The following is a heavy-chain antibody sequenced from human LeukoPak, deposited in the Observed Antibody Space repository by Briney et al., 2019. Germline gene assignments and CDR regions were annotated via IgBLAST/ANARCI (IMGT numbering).Heavy chain of an antibody. J-gene: IGHJ6*03. CDR2: ISWNAGAI. Sequence: GRSLRLSCAASGFSFPDHAMHWVRQIPGKGLEWVAGISWNAGAIGYADSVKGRFTISRDNGKNTLYLQMDSLRGEDTAFYYCAKDSGLRLYYYSNHMDVWGKGTTVTVSS. CDR3: AKDSGLRLYYYSNHMDV. V-gene: IGHV3-9*01. CDR1: GFSFPDHA. D-gene: IGHD3/OR15-3a*01.